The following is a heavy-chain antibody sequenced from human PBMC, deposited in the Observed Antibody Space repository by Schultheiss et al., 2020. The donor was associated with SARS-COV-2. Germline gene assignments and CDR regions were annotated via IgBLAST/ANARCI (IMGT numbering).Heavy chain of an antibody. CDR2: ISGSGGST. Sequence: GGSLRLSCAASGFTFSSYEMNWVRQAPGKGLEWVSAISGSGGSTYYADSVKGRFTISRDNSKNTLYLQMNSLRAEDTAVYYCAKEWDGSGSYHFDYWGQGTLVTVSS. V-gene: IGHV3-23*01. CDR1: GFTFSSYE. J-gene: IGHJ4*02. CDR3: AKEWDGSGSYHFDY. D-gene: IGHD3-10*01.